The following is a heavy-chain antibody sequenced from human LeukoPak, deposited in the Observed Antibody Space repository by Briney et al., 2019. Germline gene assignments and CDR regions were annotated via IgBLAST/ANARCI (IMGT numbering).Heavy chain of an antibody. CDR1: GFTFGSSG. CDR2: ISSSSSTI. Sequence: GGTLRLSCAASGFTFGSSGMNWVRQAPGEGLEWVSYISSSSSTIYYADSVKGRFTISRDNAKNSLYLQMNSLRAEDTAVYYCARVGFRWSYSFDYWGQGTLVTVSS. J-gene: IGHJ4*02. V-gene: IGHV3-48*01. CDR3: ARVGFRWSYSFDY. D-gene: IGHD2-15*01.